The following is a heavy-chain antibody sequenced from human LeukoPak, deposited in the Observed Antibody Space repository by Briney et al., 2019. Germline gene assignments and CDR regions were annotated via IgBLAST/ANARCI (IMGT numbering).Heavy chain of an antibody. CDR3: ARHGLYQDYGY. Sequence: PSETLSLTCTVSGGSISSYYWSWIRQPPGKGLEWIGNVYYSGNTHYNPSLKSRVTISLDTSKSQFSLRLTSVTAADTAVYYCARHGLYQDYGYWGQGILVTVSS. CDR1: GGSISSYY. V-gene: IGHV4-39*01. J-gene: IGHJ4*02. D-gene: IGHD3-16*01. CDR2: VYYSGNT.